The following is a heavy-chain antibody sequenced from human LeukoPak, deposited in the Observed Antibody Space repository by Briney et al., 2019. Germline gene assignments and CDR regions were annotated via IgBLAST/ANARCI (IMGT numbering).Heavy chain of an antibody. CDR1: GGSISSYY. V-gene: IGHV4-59*01. J-gene: IGHJ5*02. CDR3: ARGAPPGYYNWFDP. D-gene: IGHD6-13*01. CDR2: IYYSGST. Sequence: SQTLSLTCTVSGGSISSYYWSWIRQPPGKGLEWIGYIYYSGSTSYNPSLKSRVTISVDTSKNQFSLKPNSVTAADTAVYYCARGAPPGYYNWFDPWGQGTLVTVSS.